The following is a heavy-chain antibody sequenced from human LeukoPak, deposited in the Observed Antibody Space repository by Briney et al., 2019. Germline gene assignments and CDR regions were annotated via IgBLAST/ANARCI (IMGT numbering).Heavy chain of an antibody. V-gene: IGHV2-5*08. CDR1: GGSISSYYW. CDR3: AHRPFYYGDYDEL. Sequence: TLSLTCTVSGGSISSYYWSWIRQPPGKALEWLALIYWDDDKRYSPSLKSRLTITKDTSKNQVVLTMTNMDPVDTATYYCAHRPFYYGDYDELWGEGTLVTVSS. CDR2: IYWDDDK. J-gene: IGHJ4*02. D-gene: IGHD4-17*01.